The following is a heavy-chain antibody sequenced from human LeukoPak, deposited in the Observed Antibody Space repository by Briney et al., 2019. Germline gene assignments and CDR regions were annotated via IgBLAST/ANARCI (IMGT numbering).Heavy chain of an antibody. CDR2: ISGSGDNT. CDR3: VKGAKYSGSSVDYFYMDV. J-gene: IGHJ6*03. V-gene: IGHV3-23*01. CDR1: GFTFDDYA. Sequence: GGSLRLSCAASGFTFDDYAMYWVRQAPGKGLEWVAVISGSGDNTYHADSVKGRFIISRVNSNNTLSVQMNSLRAEDTAVYYCVKGAKYSGSSVDYFYMDVWAKGTTVTVSS. D-gene: IGHD1-26*01.